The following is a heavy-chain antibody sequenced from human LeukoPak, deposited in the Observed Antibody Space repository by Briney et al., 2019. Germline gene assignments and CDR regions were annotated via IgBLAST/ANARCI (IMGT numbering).Heavy chain of an antibody. Sequence: PGGSLRLSCAASGFTFSSDAMHWVRQAPGKGLEYVSAISSNGGSTYYANSVKGRFTISRDNSKNTLYLQMGSLRAEDMAVYYCAREGYAYWGQGTLVTVSS. CDR1: GFTFSSDA. D-gene: IGHD2-8*01. CDR3: AREGYAY. CDR2: ISSNGGST. J-gene: IGHJ4*02. V-gene: IGHV3-64*01.